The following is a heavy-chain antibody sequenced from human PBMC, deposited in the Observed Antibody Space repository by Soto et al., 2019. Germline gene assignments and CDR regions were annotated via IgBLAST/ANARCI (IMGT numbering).Heavy chain of an antibody. D-gene: IGHD4-17*01. CDR2: ISGSGGST. V-gene: IGHV3-23*01. CDR3: AMGTTVTMHEFDY. Sequence: GSLRLSCAASGFTFSSYAMSWVRQAPGKGLEWVSAISGSGGSTYYADSVKGRFTISRDNSKNTLYLQMNSLRAEDTAVYYCAMGTTVTMHEFDYWGQGTLVTVSS. J-gene: IGHJ4*02. CDR1: GFTFSSYA.